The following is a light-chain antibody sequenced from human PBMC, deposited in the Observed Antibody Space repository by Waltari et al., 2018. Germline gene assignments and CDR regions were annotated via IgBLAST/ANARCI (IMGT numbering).Light chain of an antibody. V-gene: IGKV3-11*01. CDR3: QQRRDLPLT. J-gene: IGKJ4*01. CDR1: QSVTNY. Sequence: DIVLTQSPAILSLSPGERASLSCRASQSVTNYLAWYQQKPGQAPRLLIYDTSNRATGIPARFSGSGFGTDFTLTISSLEPEDFAVYYCQQRRDLPLTFGRGTKVEIK. CDR2: DTS.